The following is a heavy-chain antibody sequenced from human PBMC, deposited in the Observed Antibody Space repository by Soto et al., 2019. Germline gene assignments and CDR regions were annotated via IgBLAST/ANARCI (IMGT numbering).Heavy chain of an antibody. J-gene: IGHJ4*02. CDR2: ISSSSSTI. D-gene: IGHD1-26*01. CDR1: GFTFSSYS. V-gene: IGHV3-48*02. Sequence: GGSLRLSCAASGFTFSSYSMNWVRQAPGKGLEWVSYISSSSSTIYYADSVKGRFTISRDNAKNSLYLQMNSLRDEDTAVYYCARDLLFLSRFSEPYYFDYWGQGTLVTVSS. CDR3: ARDLLFLSRFSEPYYFDY.